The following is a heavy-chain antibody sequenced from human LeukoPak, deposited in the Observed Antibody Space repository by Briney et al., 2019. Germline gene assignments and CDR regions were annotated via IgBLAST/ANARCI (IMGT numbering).Heavy chain of an antibody. CDR1: GFTFSSYG. J-gene: IGHJ4*02. Sequence: PGRSLRLSCAASGFTFSSYGMHYVRQAPGKGLEGVAVLSYDGSNQYYAVSVKGRFTISRDNSKNTLYLQMNSLRPDDTAVYFCAKGSHYYDSGGYYIEYWGQGTLVAVSS. CDR3: AKGSHYYDSGGYYIEY. D-gene: IGHD3-22*01. V-gene: IGHV3-30*18. CDR2: LSYDGSNQ.